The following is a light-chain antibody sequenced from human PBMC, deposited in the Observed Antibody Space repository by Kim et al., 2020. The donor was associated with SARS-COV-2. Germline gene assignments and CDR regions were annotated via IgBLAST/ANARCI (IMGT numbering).Light chain of an antibody. CDR3: QSYDNTNWV. Sequence: NFMLTQPHSVSESPGKTVTISCTGSSGSIASNYVQWYQQRPGSAPTTVIYEDNQRPSGVPDRFSGSIDSSSNSASLTISGLKTEDEADYYCQSYDNTNWVFGGWTQLTVL. V-gene: IGLV6-57*02. CDR2: EDN. J-gene: IGLJ3*02. CDR1: SGSIASNY.